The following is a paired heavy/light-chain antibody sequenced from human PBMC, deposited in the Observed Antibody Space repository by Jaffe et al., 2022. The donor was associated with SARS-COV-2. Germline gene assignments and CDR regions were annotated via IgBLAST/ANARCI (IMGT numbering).Heavy chain of an antibody. CDR2: ISDSGGGT. CDR3: AKLERFDP. D-gene: IGHD3-3*01. CDR1: GFTFSSYP. V-gene: IGHV3-23*04. Sequence: EVQLVESGGDLVQPGGSLRLSCVASGFTFSSYPMSWVRQAPGKGLEWVSTISDSGGGTRYADSVKGRFTVSRDDSKNTLNLQMNSLRAEDTAVYYCAKLERFDPWGQGTLVTVSS. J-gene: IGHJ5*02.
Light chain of an antibody. Sequence: DIQMTQSPSSLSASVGDRLTITCRASQDISTYLAWFQQKPGKAPKSLIYGASSLESGVPSKFSGSGSGTDFTLTISSLQPEDFATYYCQQYERYPLTFGGGTKVEIK. J-gene: IGKJ4*01. V-gene: IGKV1-16*02. CDR2: GAS. CDR3: QQYERYPLT. CDR1: QDISTY.